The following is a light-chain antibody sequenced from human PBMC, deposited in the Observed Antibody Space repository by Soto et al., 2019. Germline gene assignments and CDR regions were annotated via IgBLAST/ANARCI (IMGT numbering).Light chain of an antibody. Sequence: IVLTQSPGTLSLSPGERATLSCRASQSVGNNFLAWYQQKRGQAPRILIYAASNRASGIPDRFSGSGSGSHFTLTISRLEPEDFEVYYCQQYGSPPWAFGQGTRVEI. CDR2: AAS. CDR1: QSVGNNF. V-gene: IGKV3-20*01. J-gene: IGKJ1*01. CDR3: QQYGSPPWA.